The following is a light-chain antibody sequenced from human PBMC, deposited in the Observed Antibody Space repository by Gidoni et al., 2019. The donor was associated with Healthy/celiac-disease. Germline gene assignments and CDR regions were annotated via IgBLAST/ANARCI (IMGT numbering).Light chain of an antibody. J-gene: IGKJ5*01. V-gene: IGKV1-33*01. CDR3: QQYDNLPIT. Sequence: DIKMTQSPSSLSASVGDRVTITCQASKDISNYLNWYQQKPVKAPKLLIYDASNLETGVPSRFSGSGSGTDFTFTISSLQPADIATYYCQQYDNLPITFGQGTRLEIK. CDR1: KDISNY. CDR2: DAS.